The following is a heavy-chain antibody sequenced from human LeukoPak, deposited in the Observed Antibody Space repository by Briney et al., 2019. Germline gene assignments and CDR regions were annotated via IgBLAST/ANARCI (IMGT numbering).Heavy chain of an antibody. D-gene: IGHD3-3*01. CDR1: GYTFTSYY. CDR3: ARGYYDFWSGYYEAHYYMDV. J-gene: IGHJ6*03. Sequence: ASVKVSCKASGYTFTSYYMHWVRQAPGQGLEWMGIINPSGGSTSYAQKFQGRVTMTRDTSTSTVYMELSSLRSEDTAVYYCARGYYDFWSGYYEAHYYMDVWGKGTTVTVSS. CDR2: INPSGGST. V-gene: IGHV1-46*01.